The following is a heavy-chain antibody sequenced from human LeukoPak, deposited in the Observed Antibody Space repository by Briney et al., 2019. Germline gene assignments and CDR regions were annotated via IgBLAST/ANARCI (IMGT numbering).Heavy chain of an antibody. D-gene: IGHD3-22*01. V-gene: IGHV4-39*01. J-gene: IGHJ4*02. CDR3: ARHLYDSSGYYGLDYFDY. CDR1: GGSISSSSYY. CDR2: IYYSGST. Sequence: SETLSLTCTVSGGSISSSSYYWAWIRQPPGKGLEWIGSIYYSGSTYYNPSLKSQVTISVDTSKNQFSLKLSSVTAADTAVYYCARHLYDSSGYYGLDYFDYWGQGTLVTVSS.